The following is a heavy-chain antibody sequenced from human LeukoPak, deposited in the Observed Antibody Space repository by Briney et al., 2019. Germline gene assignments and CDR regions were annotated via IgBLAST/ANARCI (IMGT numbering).Heavy chain of an antibody. CDR1: GFTFSSYA. Sequence: GGSLRLSCAASGFTFSSYAMHWVRQAPGKGLEWVAVISYDGSNKYYADSVKGRFTISRDNSKNTLYLQMNSLRAEDTAVYYCARDMVRGFVKYYFDYWGQGTLVTVSS. CDR2: ISYDGSNK. J-gene: IGHJ4*02. V-gene: IGHV3-30-3*01. CDR3: ARDMVRGFVKYYFDY. D-gene: IGHD3-10*01.